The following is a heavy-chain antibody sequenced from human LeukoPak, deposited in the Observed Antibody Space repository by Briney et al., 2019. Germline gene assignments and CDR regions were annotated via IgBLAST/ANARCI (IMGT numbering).Heavy chain of an antibody. Sequence: PGGSLRLSCAASGFTFSSYSMNWVRQAPGKGLEWVSYISSSSSTIYYADSVKGRFTISRDNAKNSLYLQMNSLRAEDTAVYYCARVRVYEIDYWGQGTLVTVSS. CDR1: GFTFSSYS. D-gene: IGHD2-8*01. CDR3: ARVRVYEIDY. V-gene: IGHV3-48*04. CDR2: ISSSSSTI. J-gene: IGHJ4*02.